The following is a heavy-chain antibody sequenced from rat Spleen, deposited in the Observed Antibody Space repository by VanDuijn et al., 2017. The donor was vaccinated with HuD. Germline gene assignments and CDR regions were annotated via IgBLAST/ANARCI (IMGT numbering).Heavy chain of an antibody. D-gene: IGHD1-2*01. Sequence: EVQLVESGGGLVQPGRSLKLSCVASGFTFNNYWMTWIRQAPGKGLEWVASITNARGTTYYPDSVKGRFTISRDNAKSTLYLQMDSLRSEDTATYYCTRHFSPADYYSSFPVLYWGQGTLVTVSS. CDR3: TRHFSPADYYSSFPVLY. CDR2: ITNARGTT. V-gene: IGHV5-31*01. J-gene: IGHJ3*01. CDR1: GFTFNNYW.